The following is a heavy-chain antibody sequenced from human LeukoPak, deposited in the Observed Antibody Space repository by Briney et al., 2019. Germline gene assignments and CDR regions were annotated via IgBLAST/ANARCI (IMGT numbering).Heavy chain of an antibody. Sequence: GGSLRLSRAASGFTFSRYWMTWVRQAPGKGLEWVAKIKEDGSDKYYVDSLKGRFTISKDNAKNSLYMQMNSLRAEDTAVYYCARLYSYAMDVWGQGTTVTVSS. J-gene: IGHJ6*02. CDR1: GFTFSRYW. V-gene: IGHV3-7*01. CDR3: ARLYSYAMDV. CDR2: IKEDGSDK.